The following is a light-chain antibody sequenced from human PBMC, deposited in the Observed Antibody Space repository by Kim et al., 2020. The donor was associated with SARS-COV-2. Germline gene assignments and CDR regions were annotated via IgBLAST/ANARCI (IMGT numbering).Light chain of an antibody. J-gene: IGLJ3*02. Sequence: GERVTISCTGSSSNIGSNTVNWYQQLPRTAPKHLIYSNNQRPSGVPDRFSGSKSGTSASLAISGLQSEDEADYYCAAWDDSLNGWVFGGGTQLTVL. V-gene: IGLV1-44*01. CDR1: SSNIGSNT. CDR2: SNN. CDR3: AAWDDSLNGWV.